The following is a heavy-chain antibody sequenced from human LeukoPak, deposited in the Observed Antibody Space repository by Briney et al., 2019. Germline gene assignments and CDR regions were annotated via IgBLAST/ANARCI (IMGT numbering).Heavy chain of an antibody. CDR2: ISAGGGST. J-gene: IGHJ4*02. CDR1: GFIFTSYA. Sequence: GGSLRLSCVASGFIFTSYAMSWVRQAPGKGLEWVSTISAGGGSTYYADSVKGRFTISRDNSKNTLYLQMNSLRAEDTAVYYCAKDRPTYYYGSGSYSDYWGQGTLVTVSS. D-gene: IGHD3-10*01. V-gene: IGHV3-23*01. CDR3: AKDRPTYYYGSGSYSDY.